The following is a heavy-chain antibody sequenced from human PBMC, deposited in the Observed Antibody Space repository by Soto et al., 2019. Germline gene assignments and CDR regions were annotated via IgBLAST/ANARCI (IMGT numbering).Heavy chain of an antibody. Sequence: TGGSLRLSCAASGFTFSSYAMSWVRQAPGKGLEWVSAISDSGGSTYYADSVKGRFTISRDNSKNTLYLQMNSLRAEDTAVYYCSKMMQRFLEWSRDPNWFDPWGQGTLVTVSS. CDR1: GFTFSSYA. D-gene: IGHD3-3*01. J-gene: IGHJ5*02. V-gene: IGHV3-23*01. CDR2: ISDSGGST. CDR3: SKMMQRFLEWSRDPNWFDP.